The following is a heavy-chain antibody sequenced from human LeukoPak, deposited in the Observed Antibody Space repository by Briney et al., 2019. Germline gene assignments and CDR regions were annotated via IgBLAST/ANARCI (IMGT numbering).Heavy chain of an antibody. CDR3: ARDREQWLALDY. V-gene: IGHV1-46*01. D-gene: IGHD6-19*01. CDR1: GYTFTGYY. Sequence: ASVKVSCKASGYTFTGYYMHWVRQAPGQGLEWMGIINPSGGSTSYAQKFQGRVTMTRDTSTSTVYMELSSLRSEDTAVYYCARDREQWLALDYWGQGTLVAVSS. J-gene: IGHJ4*02. CDR2: INPSGGST.